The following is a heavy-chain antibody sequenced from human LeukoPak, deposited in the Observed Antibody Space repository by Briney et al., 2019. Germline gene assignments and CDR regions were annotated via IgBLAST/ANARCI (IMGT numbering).Heavy chain of an antibody. CDR3: AREGPPYYDILTGYSLFDY. CDR2: ISYTGST. V-gene: IGHV4-39*07. D-gene: IGHD3-9*01. CDR1: GDSISSRSYY. J-gene: IGHJ4*02. Sequence: SETLSLTCTVSGDSISSRSYYWGWIRQPPGQGLEWIGHISYTGSTNYNPSLKSRVTISVDTSKNQFSLKLSSVTAADTAVYYCAREGPPYYDILTGYSLFDYWGQGTLVTVSS.